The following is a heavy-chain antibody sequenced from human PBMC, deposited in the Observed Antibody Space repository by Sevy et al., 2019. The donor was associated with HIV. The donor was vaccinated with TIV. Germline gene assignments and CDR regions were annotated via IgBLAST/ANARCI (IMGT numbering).Heavy chain of an antibody. CDR1: GFTFSSYA. CDR2: ISVGGHVT. CDR3: AKSISADPVLYYFDY. D-gene: IGHD3-9*01. Sequence: GGSLRRSCAASGFTFSSYAMNWVRQAPGKGLEWVSAISVGGHVTKYADSVKGRFTISRDNSRNILYLQMNSLRAEDTAVYYCAKSISADPVLYYFDYWGQGSLVTLSS. V-gene: IGHV3-23*01. J-gene: IGHJ4*02.